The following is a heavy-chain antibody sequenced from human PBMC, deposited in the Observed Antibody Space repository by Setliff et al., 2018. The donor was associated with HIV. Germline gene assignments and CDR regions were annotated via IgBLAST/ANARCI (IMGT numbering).Heavy chain of an antibody. D-gene: IGHD6-19*01. Sequence: SETLSLTCTVSGGSISSSSYYWGWIRQPPGKGLEWIGSIYYSGNTYYNPSLKSRVTISVDTSKNQFSLKMTSVTAADTAVYYCASMERGSGFSNRNYFDYWGQGTLVTVLL. V-gene: IGHV4-39*01. CDR1: GGSISSSSYY. CDR2: IYYSGNT. J-gene: IGHJ4*02. CDR3: ASMERGSGFSNRNYFDY.